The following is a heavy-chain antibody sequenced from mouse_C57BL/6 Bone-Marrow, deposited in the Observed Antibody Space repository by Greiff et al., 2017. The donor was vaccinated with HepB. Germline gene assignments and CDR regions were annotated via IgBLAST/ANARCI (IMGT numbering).Heavy chain of an antibody. CDR1: GYTFTSYW. CDR3: ARKDTTVGYFDY. CDR2: INPTNGGT. Sequence: QVQLQQPGTELVKPGASVKLSCKASGYTFTSYWMHWVKQRPGQGLEWIGNINPTNGGTNYNEKFKSKATLTVDKSSSTAYMQLSSLTSEDSAVYYCARKDTTVGYFDYWGQGTTLTVSS. J-gene: IGHJ2*01. D-gene: IGHD1-1*01. V-gene: IGHV1-53*01.